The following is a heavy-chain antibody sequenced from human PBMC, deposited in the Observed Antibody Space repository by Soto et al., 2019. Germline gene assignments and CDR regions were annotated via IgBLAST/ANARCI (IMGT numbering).Heavy chain of an antibody. V-gene: IGHV2-5*02. D-gene: IGHD3-16*01. J-gene: IGHJ5*02. CDR1: GFSLTTRGVG. CDR3: AHIPNYYQYDWFDP. CDR2: IYWDDDK. Sequence: QITLKESGPTLVKPTQTLTLTCTFSGFSLTTRGVGVGWIRQHPGKSLECLALIYWDDDKRYSPSLQSRLSITKDTSKNQVVLTITNVDPVDTATYYCAHIPNYYQYDWFDPWGQGTLVFVYS.